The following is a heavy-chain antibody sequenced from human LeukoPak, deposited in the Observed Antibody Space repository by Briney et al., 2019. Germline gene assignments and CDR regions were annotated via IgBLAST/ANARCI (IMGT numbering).Heavy chain of an antibody. CDR3: ARGQELRFLEWLSPGAFDI. Sequence: SVKVSCKASGGTFSSYTISWVRQAPGQGLEWMGRIIPILGIANYAQKFQGRVTIIADKSTSTAYMELSSLRSEDTAVYYCARGQELRFLEWLSPGAFDIWGQGTMVTVSS. J-gene: IGHJ3*02. D-gene: IGHD3-3*01. V-gene: IGHV1-69*02. CDR1: GGTFSSYT. CDR2: IIPILGIA.